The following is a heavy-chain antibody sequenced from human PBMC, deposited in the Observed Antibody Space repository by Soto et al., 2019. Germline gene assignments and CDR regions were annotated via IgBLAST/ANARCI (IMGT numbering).Heavy chain of an antibody. CDR2: IDPSDSYT. D-gene: IGHD2-15*01. CDR1: GGSVTSYW. J-gene: IGHJ6*02. Sequence: GASLKRSGKGCGGSVTSYWSRWVRQMPGKGLEWMGRIDPSDSYTNYSPSFEGDVSISADKSISTAFLQWSSLKASDTSDTAIYYCARHRGQGYCSGGSCYPYGMDVWGQGTTVTVSS. V-gene: IGHV5-10-1*01. CDR3: ARHRGQGYCSGGSCYPYGMDV.